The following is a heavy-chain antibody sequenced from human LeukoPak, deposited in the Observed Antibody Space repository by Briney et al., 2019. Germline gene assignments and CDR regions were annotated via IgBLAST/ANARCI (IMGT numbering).Heavy chain of an antibody. D-gene: IGHD1-26*01. J-gene: IGHJ4*02. CDR3: AKDLRGGSYGLDY. Sequence: GGSLRLSCAASGFTFDDYAMHWCRQAPGKGLEWVSGISWNSGSIGYADSVKGRFTISRDNSKNTLYLQMNSLRAEDTAVYYCAKDLRGGSYGLDYWGQGTLVTVSS. CDR1: GFTFDDYA. V-gene: IGHV3-9*01. CDR2: ISWNSGSI.